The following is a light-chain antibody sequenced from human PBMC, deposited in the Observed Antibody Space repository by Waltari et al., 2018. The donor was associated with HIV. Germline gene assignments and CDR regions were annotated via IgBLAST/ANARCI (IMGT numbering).Light chain of an antibody. CDR1: TGPVPRGHY. Sequence: QAVVTQEPSLTVSQGGPVTPTCASSTGPVPRGHYPYWFQQKPGQAPRPMIYGTSNKHPWTPARFSGSPLGGKGALTLSGGQPGDEAGDYRLLSYRCARPWVFGGGTKLTGL. CDR3: LLSYRCARPWV. V-gene: IGLV7-46*01. CDR2: GTS. J-gene: IGLJ3*02.